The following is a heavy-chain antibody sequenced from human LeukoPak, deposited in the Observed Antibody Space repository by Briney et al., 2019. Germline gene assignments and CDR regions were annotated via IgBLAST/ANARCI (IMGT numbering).Heavy chain of an antibody. CDR1: GYTFTIYG. CDR3: ARDYILPLETDNGDGFAI. V-gene: IGHV1-18*01. J-gene: IGHJ3*02. D-gene: IGHD3-3*02. Sequence: VASVKVSCKASGYTFTIYGISWVRPAPGQGLEWMGWISAYNGNTNYAQKLQGRVTMTTDTSTNTASMELRSLRFDDTAVYFCARDYILPLETDNGDGFAIWGQGTVVTVSS. CDR2: ISAYNGNT.